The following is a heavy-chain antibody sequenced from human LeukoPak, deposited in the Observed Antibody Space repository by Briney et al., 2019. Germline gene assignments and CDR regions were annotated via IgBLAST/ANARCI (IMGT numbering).Heavy chain of an antibody. J-gene: IGHJ5*02. CDR2: ISSSGST. CDR3: ARDIAVAGTGENWFDP. V-gene: IGHV4-61*02. D-gene: IGHD6-19*01. Sequence: PSETLSLTCTVSGGSISSSSYYWGWIRQPAGKGLEWIERISSSGSTNYNPSLKSRVTISVDTSKNQFSLKLSSVTAADTAVYYCARDIAVAGTGENWFDPWGQGTLVTVSS. CDR1: GGSISSSSYY.